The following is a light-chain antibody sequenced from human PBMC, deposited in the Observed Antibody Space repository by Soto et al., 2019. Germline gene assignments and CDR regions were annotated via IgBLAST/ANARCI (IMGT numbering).Light chain of an antibody. J-gene: IGKJ2*01. CDR1: QRVSSSY. Sequence: EIVLTQSPGTLSLSPGERATLSCRASQRVSSSYQVCYQQKPGQARRLLIYAASNRTPGIPDRFSSSGSGKVFPPTISMLDPEDFVVYCCQQFGCSSTFGQGTKLEIK. CDR3: QQFGCSST. CDR2: AAS. V-gene: IGKV3-20*01.